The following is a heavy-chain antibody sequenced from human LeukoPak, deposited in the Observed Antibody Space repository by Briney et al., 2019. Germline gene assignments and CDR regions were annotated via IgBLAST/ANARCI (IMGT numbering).Heavy chain of an antibody. J-gene: IGHJ4*02. V-gene: IGHV3-21*01. CDR3: ARDGIMVRGVLVFDY. CDR2: ISSSSSYI. CDR1: GFTFSSYS. D-gene: IGHD3-10*01. Sequence: KPGGSLRLSCAASGFTFSSYSMNWVRQAPGKGLEWVSSISSSSSYIYYADSVKGRFTISRDNAKNSLYLQMNSLRAEDTAVYYCARDGIMVRGVLVFDYWGQETLVTVSS.